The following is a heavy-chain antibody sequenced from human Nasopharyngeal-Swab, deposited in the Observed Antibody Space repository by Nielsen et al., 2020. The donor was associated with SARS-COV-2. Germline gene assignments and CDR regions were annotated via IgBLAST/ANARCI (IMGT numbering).Heavy chain of an antibody. CDR2: MNPNSGNT. V-gene: IGHV1-8*01. J-gene: IGHJ6*02. Sequence: WMRQAPGQGLEWMGWMNPNSGNTGYAQKFQGRVTMTRNTSISTAYMELSSLRSEDTAVYYCARTYSSSSPYYYYGMDVWGQGTTVTVSS. D-gene: IGHD6-6*01. CDR3: ARTYSSSSPYYYYGMDV.